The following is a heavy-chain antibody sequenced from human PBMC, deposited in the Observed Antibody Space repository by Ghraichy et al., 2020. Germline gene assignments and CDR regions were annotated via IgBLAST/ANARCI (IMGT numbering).Heavy chain of an antibody. D-gene: IGHD2-15*01. CDR2: IYYSGST. J-gene: IGHJ6*02. Sequence: TPSLTCTVSGGSISSGDYYWSWIRQHPGKGLEWIGYIYYSGSTYYIPSLKGRVSISVDTSKNQFSLKLSSVTAADTAVYYCAGYCSGAICYSEASGAGYYYGMDVWGQGTTVTVSS. V-gene: IGHV4-31*03. CDR3: AGYCSGAICYSEASGAGYYYGMDV. CDR1: GGSISSGDYY.